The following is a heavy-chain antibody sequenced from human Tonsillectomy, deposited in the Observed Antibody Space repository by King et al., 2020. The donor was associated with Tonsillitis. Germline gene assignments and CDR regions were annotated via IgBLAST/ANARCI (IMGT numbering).Heavy chain of an antibody. D-gene: IGHD1-1*01. Sequence: VQLQESGPGLVKPSETLSLTCTVSGGSISSYYWSWIRQPPGKGLEWIGYIYYSRSTNYNPSLKSRVTISVDTSKNQFSLKLSSVTAADTAVYYCARGKNWYYFDYWGQGTLVTVSS. J-gene: IGHJ4*02. CDR3: ARGKNWYYFDY. CDR1: GGSISSYY. V-gene: IGHV4-59*01. CDR2: IYYSRST.